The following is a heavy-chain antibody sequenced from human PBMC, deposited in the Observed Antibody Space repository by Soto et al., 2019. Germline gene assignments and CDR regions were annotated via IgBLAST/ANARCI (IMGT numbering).Heavy chain of an antibody. Sequence: PGXPLSLSCAASGVNFRYHAMSWVRPAKGEGLEWVSAISGSGGSTYYADSVKGRFTISRDNSKNTLYLQMNSLRAEDTAVYYCAGKRILEWLLYAAPFSYWGQGTRVTVSP. J-gene: IGHJ4*02. CDR1: GVNFRYHA. V-gene: IGHV3-23*01. CDR3: AGKRILEWLLYAAPFSY. D-gene: IGHD3-3*01. CDR2: ISGSGGST.